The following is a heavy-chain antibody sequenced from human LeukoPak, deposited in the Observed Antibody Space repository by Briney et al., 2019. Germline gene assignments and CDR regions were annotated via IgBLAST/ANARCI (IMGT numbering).Heavy chain of an antibody. V-gene: IGHV3-7*01. CDR3: ARGRFLEWLLYYYYYTDV. J-gene: IGHJ6*03. CDR2: IKQDGSEK. Sequence: GGSLRLSCAASAFTFSSYWMSWVRQAPGKGLEWVANIKQDGSEKYYVDSVKGRFTISRDNAKNSLYLQMNSLRAEDTAVYYCARGRFLEWLLYYYYYTDVWGKGTTVTVSS. D-gene: IGHD3-3*01. CDR1: AFTFSSYW.